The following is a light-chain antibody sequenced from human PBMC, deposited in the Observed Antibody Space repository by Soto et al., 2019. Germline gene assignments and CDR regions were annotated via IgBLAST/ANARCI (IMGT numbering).Light chain of an antibody. Sequence: EIVLTQSPATLSLSPGERATLSCRASQSVSSYLAWYQQKPGQAPRLLIYDASNRATGIPARFSGSGSGTDFTLTISSREPEDFAVYYCQQRSNWPRLTFGGGPKVEIK. CDR2: DAS. V-gene: IGKV3-11*01. J-gene: IGKJ4*01. CDR3: QQRSNWPRLT. CDR1: QSVSSY.